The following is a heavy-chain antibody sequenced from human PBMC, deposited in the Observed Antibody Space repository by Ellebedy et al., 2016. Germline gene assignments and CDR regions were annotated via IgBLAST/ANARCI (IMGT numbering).Heavy chain of an antibody. Sequence: GGSLRLSXAASGFTFDDYAMHWVRQAPGKGLEWVSGISWNSGSVDYGDSVKGRFTISRDNAKNSLFLQMNSLRAEDTALYYCAKDHNYYDSFVDYWGQGTLVTVSS. CDR2: ISWNSGSV. J-gene: IGHJ4*02. D-gene: IGHD3-22*01. CDR3: AKDHNYYDSFVDY. CDR1: GFTFDDYA. V-gene: IGHV3-9*01.